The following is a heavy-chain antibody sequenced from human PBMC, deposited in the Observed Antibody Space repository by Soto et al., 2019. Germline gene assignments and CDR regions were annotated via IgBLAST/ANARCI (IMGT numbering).Heavy chain of an antibody. D-gene: IGHD5-18*01. J-gene: IGHJ4*02. V-gene: IGHV1-69*13. Sequence: SVKVSCKASGGTFSSYAISWVRQAPGQGLEWMGGIIPIFGTANYAQKFQGRVTITADESTSTAYMELSSLRSEDTAVYYCARDGPSYSYGPRYFDYWGQGTLVTVSS. CDR3: ARDGPSYSYGPRYFDY. CDR2: IIPIFGTA. CDR1: GGTFSSYA.